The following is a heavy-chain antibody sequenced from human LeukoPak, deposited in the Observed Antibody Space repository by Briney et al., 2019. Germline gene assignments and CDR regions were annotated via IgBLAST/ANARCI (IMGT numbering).Heavy chain of an antibody. CDR2: IRYDGSNK. V-gene: IGHV3-30*02. Sequence: PGGSLRLSCAASGFTFSSYGMHWVRQAPGKGLDWVAFIRYDGSNKYYADSVKGRFTISRDNSKNTLYLQMNSLRAEDTAVYYCAKCGLRYFDGDAFDIWGQGTMVTVSS. CDR3: AKCGLRYFDGDAFDI. D-gene: IGHD3-9*01. CDR1: GFTFSSYG. J-gene: IGHJ3*02.